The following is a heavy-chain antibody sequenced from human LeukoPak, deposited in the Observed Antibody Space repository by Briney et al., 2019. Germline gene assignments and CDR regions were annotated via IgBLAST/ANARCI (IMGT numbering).Heavy chain of an antibody. CDR1: GLIVSSNY. CDR2: LYSDGST. Sequence: GGSLRLSCAASGLIVSSNYMSWIRQAPGGGLEWVSSLYSDGSTYYAGSVKGRYTISRQSPNTLSLQMNSLRTEDTAVYYCARIRLDSSETKIDSFDVWGQGTMVTVSS. D-gene: IGHD6-19*01. CDR3: ARIRLDSSETKIDSFDV. V-gene: IGHV3-53*04. J-gene: IGHJ3*01.